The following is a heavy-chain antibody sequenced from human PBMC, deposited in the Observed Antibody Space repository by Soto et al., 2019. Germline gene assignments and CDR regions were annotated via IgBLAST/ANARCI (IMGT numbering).Heavy chain of an antibody. CDR2: ITASGGST. Sequence: PGGSLRLSCAGSGFSFSSYAMSWVRQAPGKGLEWVSSITASGGSTYYADSVEGRFTISRDNSKNTLYLQMSSLRAEDTAVYYCAKEDYKNSLYYFDYWGQGTLVTVSS. CDR3: AKEDYKNSLYYFDY. CDR1: GFSFSSYA. J-gene: IGHJ4*02. V-gene: IGHV3-23*01. D-gene: IGHD1-20*01.